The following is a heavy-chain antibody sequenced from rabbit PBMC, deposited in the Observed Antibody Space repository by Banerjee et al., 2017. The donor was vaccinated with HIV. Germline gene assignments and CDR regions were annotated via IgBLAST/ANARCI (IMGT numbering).Heavy chain of an antibody. J-gene: IGHJ3*01. D-gene: IGHD8-1*01. V-gene: IGHV1S47*01. CDR1: GIDFSSYG. Sequence: QEQLVESGGGLVTLGGSLKLSCKASGIDFSSYGISWVRQAPGKGLEWIAYIYPDYGSTDYASWVNGRFTISLDNAQNTVFLQMTSLTAADTATYFCARDNAGSSYFPLWGQGTLVTVS. CDR3: ARDNAGSSYFPL. CDR2: IYPDYGST.